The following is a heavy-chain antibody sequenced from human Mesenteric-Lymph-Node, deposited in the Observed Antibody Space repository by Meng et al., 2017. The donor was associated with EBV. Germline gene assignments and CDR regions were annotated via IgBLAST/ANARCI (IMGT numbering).Heavy chain of an antibody. D-gene: IGHD2-2*01. CDR3: ASHRYCSSTSCSWFDP. V-gene: IGHV4-4*02. CDR1: GGSISSSNW. CDR2: IYHSGST. Sequence: QGRLQESGPGLVKPSGTLSLTCAVSGGSISSSNWWSWVRQPPGKGLEWMGEIYHSGSTNYNPSLKSRVTISVDKSKNQFSLKLSSVTAADTAVYYCASHRYCSSTSCSWFDPWGQGTLVTVSS. J-gene: IGHJ5*02.